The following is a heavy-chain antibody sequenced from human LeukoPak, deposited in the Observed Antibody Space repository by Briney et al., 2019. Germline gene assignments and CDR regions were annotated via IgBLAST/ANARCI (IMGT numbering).Heavy chain of an antibody. CDR1: GFTFSSYS. D-gene: IGHD3-22*01. CDR3: AKDYYDSSGYYYVPHYYYYYYMDV. V-gene: IGHV3-48*01. CDR2: ISSSSSTI. J-gene: IGHJ6*03. Sequence: GGSLRLSCAASGFTFSSYSMNWVRQAPGKGLEWVSYISSSSSTIYYADSVKGRFTISRDNSKNTLYLQMNSLRAEDTAVYYCAKDYYDSSGYYYVPHYYYYYYMDVWGKGTTVTVSS.